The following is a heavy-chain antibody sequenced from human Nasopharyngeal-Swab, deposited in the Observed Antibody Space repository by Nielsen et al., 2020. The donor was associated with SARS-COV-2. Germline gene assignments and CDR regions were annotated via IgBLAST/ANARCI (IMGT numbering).Heavy chain of an antibody. D-gene: IGHD3-22*01. J-gene: IGHJ4*02. V-gene: IGHV4-30-2*04. CDR2: IYYSGST. CDR3: ASLYYYDSSGLGY. Sequence: RQAPGKGLEWIGYIYYSGSTYYTPSLKSRVTISVDTSKNQFSLKLSSVTAADTAVYYCASLYYYDSSGLGYWGQGTLVTVSS.